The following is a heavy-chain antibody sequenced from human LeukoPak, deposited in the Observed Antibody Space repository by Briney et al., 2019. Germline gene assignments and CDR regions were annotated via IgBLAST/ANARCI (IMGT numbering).Heavy chain of an antibody. V-gene: IGHV1-69*13. Sequence: GASVKVSCKASGGTFSSYAISWVRQAPGQGLEWMGGIIPIFGTANYAQKFQGRVTITADESTSTAYMELSSLRSEDTAVYYCARGNDYSDINWFDPWGQGTLVTVSS. CDR3: ARGNDYSDINWFDP. CDR2: IIPIFGTA. D-gene: IGHD4-17*01. CDR1: GGTFSSYA. J-gene: IGHJ5*02.